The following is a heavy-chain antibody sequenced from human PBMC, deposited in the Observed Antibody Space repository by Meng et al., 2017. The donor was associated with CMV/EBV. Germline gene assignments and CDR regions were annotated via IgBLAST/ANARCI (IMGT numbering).Heavy chain of an antibody. CDR2: IYYSGST. Sequence: QVPWQESGPGLVKPSQTLSLTCTASGGSINSGDYYWSWILQPPGKGLEWIGYIYYSGSTYYNPSLKSRVTISVDTSKNQFSLKLSSVTAADTAVYYCARVMGPNRTPYYFDYWGQGTLVTVSS. V-gene: IGHV4-30-4*08. CDR1: GGSINSGDYY. J-gene: IGHJ4*02. D-gene: IGHD1-14*01. CDR3: ARVMGPNRTPYYFDY.